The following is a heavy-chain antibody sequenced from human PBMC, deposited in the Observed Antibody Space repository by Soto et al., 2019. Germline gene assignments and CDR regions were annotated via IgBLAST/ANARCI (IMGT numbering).Heavy chain of an antibody. Sequence: SETLSLTGTVSGGSIRSYYWGWIRQPAGKWLEWIGRIYSSGSTHYSPSLKTRLTLSLAMSNNKFSLTLNSVTAADAAVYYCARAQFYSGSGNYNNLMFDPWGQGTQVTVSS. CDR1: GGSIRSYY. CDR3: ARAQFYSGSGNYNNLMFDP. V-gene: IGHV4-4*07. CDR2: IYSSGST. J-gene: IGHJ5*02. D-gene: IGHD3-10*01.